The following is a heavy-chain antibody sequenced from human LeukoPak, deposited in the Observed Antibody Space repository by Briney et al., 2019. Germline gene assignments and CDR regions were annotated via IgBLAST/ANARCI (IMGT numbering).Heavy chain of an antibody. Sequence: GASVTVSCTASGYTFTSYGISWVRQAPGQGLEWMGWISAYNGNTNYAQKLQGRVTMTTDTSTSTAYMELRSLRSDDTAVYYCARETQSYYFDYWGQGTLVTVSS. CDR1: GYTFTSYG. CDR2: ISAYNGNT. J-gene: IGHJ4*02. CDR3: ARETQSYYFDY. V-gene: IGHV1-18*01.